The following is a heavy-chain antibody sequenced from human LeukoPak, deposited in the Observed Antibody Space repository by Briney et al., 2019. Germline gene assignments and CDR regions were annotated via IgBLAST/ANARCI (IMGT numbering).Heavy chain of an antibody. CDR1: GFTFGDHI. CDR2: VSGSGSTV. J-gene: IGHJ4*02. CDR3: ARQFAS. V-gene: IGHV3-48*01. Sequence: GGSLRLSCAASGFTFGDHIMNWVRQLPGKRLEWVAYVSGSGSTVYYADSVKGRFTVSRDNGKSSLYLQMNSLRVEDTALYYCARQFASWGQGTLVTVSS.